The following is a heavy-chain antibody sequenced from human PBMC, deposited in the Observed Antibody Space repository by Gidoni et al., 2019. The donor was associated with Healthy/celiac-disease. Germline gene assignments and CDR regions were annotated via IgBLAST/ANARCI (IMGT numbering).Heavy chain of an antibody. CDR2: ISGSGGST. CDR1: GFTFSRYA. Sequence: EVQLVESGGGLVQPGGSLRLSCAASGFTFSRYAVGWVRPAPGQGLEWGSAISGSGGSTNYADSVTGRFTISRDNSKNRSYLQINSLGVGDTAVYYCAKDEGSMGLFDYWGQGTLVTVSS. CDR3: AKDEGSMGLFDY. J-gene: IGHJ4*02. D-gene: IGHD3-10*01. V-gene: IGHV3-23*04.